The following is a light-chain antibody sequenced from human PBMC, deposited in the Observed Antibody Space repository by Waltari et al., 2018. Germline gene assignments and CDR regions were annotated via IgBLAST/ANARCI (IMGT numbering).Light chain of an antibody. J-gene: IGLJ1*01. CDR1: SSDIGGYDY. V-gene: IGLV2-14*01. Sequence: QSALTQPASVSGSPGQSITISCTGTSSDIGGYDYVSWYQQHPGKAPKLLIYEVTNRPAGVSNRFSGSKSGNPASLAISGLQPEDEADYYCSSYTRRNTPSSVFGTGTQVTVL. CDR3: SSYTRRNTPSSV. CDR2: EVT.